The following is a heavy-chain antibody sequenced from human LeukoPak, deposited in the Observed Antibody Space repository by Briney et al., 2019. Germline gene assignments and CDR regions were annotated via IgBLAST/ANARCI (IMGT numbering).Heavy chain of an antibody. CDR3: ARAGASSSWYDYYFDY. CDR2: IYYSGST. CDR1: GASITSNY. V-gene: IGHV4-59*01. Sequence: SETLSLTCTVSGASITSNYWSWIRQPPGKGLEWIGYIYYSGSTNYNPSLKSRVTISVDTSKNQFSLKLSSVTAADTAVYYCARAGASSSWYDYYFDYWGQGTLVTVSS. J-gene: IGHJ4*02. D-gene: IGHD6-13*01.